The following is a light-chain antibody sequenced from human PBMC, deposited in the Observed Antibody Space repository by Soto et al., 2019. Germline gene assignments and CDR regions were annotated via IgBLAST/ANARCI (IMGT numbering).Light chain of an antibody. J-gene: IGLJ1*01. CDR3: SSYTSSSTLYV. Sequence: QSVLTQPASVSGSPGQSITISCTGTSSNVGSYKLVSWYQQHPGKAPKLMIFEVNKRPSGVSNRFSGSKSGNTASLTISGLQAEDEADYFCSSYTSSSTLYVFGTGTKLTVL. V-gene: IGLV2-14*02. CDR2: EVN. CDR1: SSNVGSYKL.